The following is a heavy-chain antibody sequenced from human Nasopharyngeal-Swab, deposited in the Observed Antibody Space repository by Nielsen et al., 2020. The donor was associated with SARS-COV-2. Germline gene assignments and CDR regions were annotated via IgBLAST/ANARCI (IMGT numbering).Heavy chain of an antibody. CDR2: IGSDYHNV. D-gene: IGHD3-9*01. V-gene: IGHV3-48*02. CDR3: ARDTILTPDY. CDR1: GFSFSIYG. J-gene: IGHJ4*02. Sequence: GESLKISCAASGFSFSIYGMRWVRQAPGKGLEWVSHIGSDYHNVHYADSVKGRFTISRDNAKNSLYLQMNSLRDEDTAVYYCARDTILTPDYWGQGTLVTVSS.